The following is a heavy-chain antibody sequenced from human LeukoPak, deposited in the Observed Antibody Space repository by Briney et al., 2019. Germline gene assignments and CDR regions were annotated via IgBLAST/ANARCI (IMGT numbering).Heavy chain of an antibody. V-gene: IGHV3-30*03. CDR1: GFTFSSYG. J-gene: IGHJ4*02. Sequence: GGSLRLSCAASGFTFSSYGMHWVRQAPGKGLEWVAVISYDGSNKYYADSVKGRFTISRDNSKNTLYLQMNSLRAEDTAVYYCAEDSGSYYSYWGQGTLVTVSS. CDR3: AEDSGSYYSY. D-gene: IGHD3-10*01. CDR2: ISYDGSNK.